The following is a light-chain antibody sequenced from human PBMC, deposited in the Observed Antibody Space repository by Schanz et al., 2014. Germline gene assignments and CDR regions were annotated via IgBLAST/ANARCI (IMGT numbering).Light chain of an antibody. Sequence: EIVLTQSPGTLSLSPGERATLSCRASQSVSSSYLAWYQQKPGQAPRLLIYGASSRATGIPDRFSGSGSGTDSTLTICRLEPEDFAVYYCQQYSSSRTFGQGTKVEIK. CDR1: QSVSSSY. CDR3: QQYSSSRT. CDR2: GAS. J-gene: IGKJ1*01. V-gene: IGKV3-20*01.